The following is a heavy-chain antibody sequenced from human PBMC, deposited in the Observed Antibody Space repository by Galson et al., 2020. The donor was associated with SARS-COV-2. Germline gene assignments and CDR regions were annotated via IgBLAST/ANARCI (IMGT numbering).Heavy chain of an antibody. J-gene: IGHJ5*02. Sequence: GGSLRLSCAASGFTFDDYAMHWVRQAPGKGLEWVAGIRWNSGSIGYADSVKGRFTISRDNAKNSLYLQMNSLRAEDTAVYYCAKEVEVGGAAGGQKWFDPWGKGNLVTVSS. CDR1: GFTFDDYA. D-gene: IGHD3-16*01. V-gene: IGHV3-9*01. CDR3: AKEVEVGGAAGGQKWFDP. CDR2: IRWNSGSI.